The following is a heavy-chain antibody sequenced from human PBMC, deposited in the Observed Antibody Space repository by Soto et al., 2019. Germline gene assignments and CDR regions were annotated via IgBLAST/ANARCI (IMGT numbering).Heavy chain of an antibody. V-gene: IGHV3-21*06. Sequence: GPLRLSCAASVFTFTRYSMNWVRQAPGKGLEWVSSISSTTNYIYYGDSMKGRFTISRDNAKNSLYQEMNSLRAEDTAVYYCARESEDLTSNFDYWGQGTLVTVSS. CDR2: ISSTTNYI. CDR1: VFTFTRYS. CDR3: ARESEDLTSNFDY. J-gene: IGHJ4*02.